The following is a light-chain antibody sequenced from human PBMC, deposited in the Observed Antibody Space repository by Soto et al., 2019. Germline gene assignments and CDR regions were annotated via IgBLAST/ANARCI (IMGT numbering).Light chain of an antibody. CDR2: NVS. J-gene: IGLJ2*01. Sequence: QSALTQPASVSGSPGQSITISCTGTSSDVGGYNYVSWCQQHPGKAPKLMIYNVSNRPSGVSNRFSGSKSGNTASLAISGLQAEDEGHYYCSSFTSTNTVLFGGGTKLTVL. CDR1: SSDVGGYNY. V-gene: IGLV2-14*01. CDR3: SSFTSTNTVL.